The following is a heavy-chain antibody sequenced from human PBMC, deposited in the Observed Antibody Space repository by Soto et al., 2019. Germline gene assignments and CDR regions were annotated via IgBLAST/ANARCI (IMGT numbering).Heavy chain of an antibody. D-gene: IGHD6-6*01. Sequence: QVQVVQSGAEVKKPGASVKVSCKASGYTFTGYYLHWVRQAPGQGLEWLGWINPNGGGTNYAQDFQGRITMTRDASINAAYVEVPGLRSEDTAVYYCAREGIAARPPNGWGQGTLVTVGS. CDR1: GYTFTGYY. J-gene: IGHJ4*02. CDR3: AREGIAARPPNG. V-gene: IGHV1-2*02. CDR2: INPNGGGT.